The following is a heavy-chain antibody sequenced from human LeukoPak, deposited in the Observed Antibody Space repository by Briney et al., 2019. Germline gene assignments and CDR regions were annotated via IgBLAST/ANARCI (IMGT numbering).Heavy chain of an antibody. CDR2: INPTGGST. D-gene: IGHD2-15*01. J-gene: IGHJ6*03. V-gene: IGHV1-46*01. Sequence: ASVKVSCKASGYTFTSYYMHWVRQAPGQGLEWMGLINPTGGSTGYAQKFQGRLTMTRDTSINTAYMELSGLRSDDTAVYYCARGLGIALKYCGGGSCYSKHYMDVWGKGTTVTISS. CDR3: ARGLGIALKYCGGGSCYSKHYMDV. CDR1: GYTFTSYY.